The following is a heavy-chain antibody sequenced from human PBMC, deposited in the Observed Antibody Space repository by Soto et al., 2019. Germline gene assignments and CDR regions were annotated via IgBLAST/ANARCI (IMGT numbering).Heavy chain of an antibody. CDR2: ISYDGSNK. D-gene: IGHD3-3*01. Sequence: GGSLRLSCAASGFTFSSYAMHWVRQAPGKGLEWVAVISYDGSNKYYADSVKGRFTVSRDNSKNTLYLQMNSLRAEDTAVYYCAKWSYPDPIYDFWSGQKDFDYWGQGTLVTVSS. V-gene: IGHV3-30-3*02. J-gene: IGHJ4*02. CDR3: AKWSYPDPIYDFWSGQKDFDY. CDR1: GFTFSSYA.